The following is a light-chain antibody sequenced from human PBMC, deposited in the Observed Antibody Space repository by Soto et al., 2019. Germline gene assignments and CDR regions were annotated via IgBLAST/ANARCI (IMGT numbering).Light chain of an antibody. CDR1: SSNIGAGYN. Sequence: QSVLTQPPSVSGAPGQRVTMSCTGSSSNIGAGYNVHWYQQLPGTAPKLLIYGNSNRPSGVPDRFSGSKSGTSASLAITGLQAEDEADYYCQSYDSSLSGWVFGGGTKPTVL. CDR3: QSYDSSLSGWV. J-gene: IGLJ3*02. V-gene: IGLV1-40*01. CDR2: GNS.